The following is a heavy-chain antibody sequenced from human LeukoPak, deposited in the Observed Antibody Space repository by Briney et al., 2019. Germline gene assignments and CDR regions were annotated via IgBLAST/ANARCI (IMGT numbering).Heavy chain of an antibody. CDR1: GYTFTGYY. CDR3: ARGGITMVRGVIKDFDY. V-gene: IGHV1-2*02. J-gene: IGHJ4*02. CDR2: INPNSGGT. D-gene: IGHD3-10*01. Sequence: ASVKVSCKASGYTFTGYYMHWVRQAPGQGLERMGWINPNSGGTNYAQKFQGRVTMTRDTSISTAYMELSRLRSDDTAVYYCARGGITMVRGVIKDFDYWGQGTLVTVSS.